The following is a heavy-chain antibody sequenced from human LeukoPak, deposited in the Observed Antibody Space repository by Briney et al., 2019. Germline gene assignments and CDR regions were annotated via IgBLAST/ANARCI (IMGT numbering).Heavy chain of an antibody. J-gene: IGHJ4*02. CDR3: AREVSGDGDY. CDR2: ISSSSSYI. CDR1: GFTFSSYS. Sequence: PGGSLRLSCAASGFTFSSYSMNWVRQAPGKGLEWVSSISSSSSYIYYADSVKGRFTISRDSAKNSLYLQMNSLRAEDTAVYYCAREVSGDGDYWGQGTLVTVSS. D-gene: IGHD2-21*01. V-gene: IGHV3-21*01.